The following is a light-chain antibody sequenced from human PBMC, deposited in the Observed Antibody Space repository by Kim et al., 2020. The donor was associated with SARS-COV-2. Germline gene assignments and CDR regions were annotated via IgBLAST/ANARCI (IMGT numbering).Light chain of an antibody. V-gene: IGKV3-20*01. J-gene: IGKJ1*01. CDR3: QQYSSSPAT. Sequence: SPGERAAPSCRARQSVSSNYLAWYQQKPGQAPRLLVYGASSRATGIPDRFSGSGSGTDFTLTITRLGPEDFAVYYCQQYSSSPATFGQGAKVDIK. CDR1: QSVSSNY. CDR2: GAS.